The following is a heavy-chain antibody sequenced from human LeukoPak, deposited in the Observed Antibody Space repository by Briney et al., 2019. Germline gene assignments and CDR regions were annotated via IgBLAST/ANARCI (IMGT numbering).Heavy chain of an antibody. J-gene: IGHJ6*02. Sequence: PGGSLRLSCAASGFTVSSNYMSWVRQAPGKGLEWVSVIYSGGSTYYADSVKGRFTISIDNSKNTLYLQMNSLRAEDTAVYYCARDRASVSSSSSTRYYYYYGMDVWGQGTTVTVSS. D-gene: IGHD6-6*01. V-gene: IGHV3-53*01. CDR2: IYSGGST. CDR3: ARDRASVSSSSSTRYYYYYGMDV. CDR1: GFTVSSNY.